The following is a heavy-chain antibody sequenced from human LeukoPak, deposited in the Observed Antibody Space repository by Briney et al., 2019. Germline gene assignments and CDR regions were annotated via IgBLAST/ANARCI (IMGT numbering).Heavy chain of an antibody. CDR3: ARGRYSSSWETPTRIDY. CDR2: MNPNSGNT. J-gene: IGHJ4*02. Sequence: ASVKVSCKASGYTFTSYDINWVRQATGQGLEWMGWMNPNSGNTGYAQKFQGRVTITRNTSISTAYMELSSLRSEDTAVYYCARGRYSSSWETPTRIDYWGQGTLVTVSS. D-gene: IGHD6-13*01. V-gene: IGHV1-8*03. CDR1: GYTFTSYD.